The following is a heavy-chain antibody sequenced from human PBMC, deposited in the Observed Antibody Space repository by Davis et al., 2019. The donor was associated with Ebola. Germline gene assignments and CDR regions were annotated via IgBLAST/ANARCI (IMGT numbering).Heavy chain of an antibody. D-gene: IGHD2/OR15-2a*01. CDR1: GVSISNGNYY. V-gene: IGHV4-30-4*08. CDR2: IYYIGTT. Sequence: PSETLSLTFTLSGVSISNGNYYWSWIRQAPGKGLEWIGHIYYIGTTHYNPSLKSRLTMSIDTSTNQFYLYLTSVTAADTAVYYCARNSTTSGWFDPWGQGTLVTVSS. J-gene: IGHJ5*02. CDR3: ARNSTTSGWFDP.